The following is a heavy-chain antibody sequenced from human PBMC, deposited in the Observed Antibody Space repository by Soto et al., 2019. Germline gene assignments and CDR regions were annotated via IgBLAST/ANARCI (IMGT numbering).Heavy chain of an antibody. V-gene: IGHV3-15*01. D-gene: IGHD3-3*01. CDR3: TTDSQYYDFWSGYSSNYYYMDV. CDR2: IKSKTDGRKT. Sequence: GGSLRLSCAASGFTFSNAWMSWVRQAPGKGLEWVGRIKSKTDGRKTDYAAPVKGRCTISRDDSKNTLYLQMNSLKTEDTAVYYCTTDSQYYDFWSGYSSNYYYMDVWGKGTTVTVSS. CDR1: GFTFSNAW. J-gene: IGHJ6*03.